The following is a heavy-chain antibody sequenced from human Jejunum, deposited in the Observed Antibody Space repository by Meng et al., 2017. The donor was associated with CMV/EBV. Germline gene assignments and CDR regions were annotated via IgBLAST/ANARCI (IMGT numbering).Heavy chain of an antibody. CDR3: VVGHDSRKVAY. V-gene: IGHV3-NL1*01. D-gene: IGHD2-15*01. CDR1: GFTFSHYV. J-gene: IGHJ4*02. Sequence: SCAASGFTFSHYVMHWVRQAPGKGLEWVSVICTGDTTHYADFVKGRFTISRDSSKNTLYLQMNSLRAEDTALYYCVVGHDSRKVAYWGQGTLVTVSS. CDR2: ICTGDTT.